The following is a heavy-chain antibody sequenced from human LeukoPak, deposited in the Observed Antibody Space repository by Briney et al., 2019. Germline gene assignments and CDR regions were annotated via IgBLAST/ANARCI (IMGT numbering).Heavy chain of an antibody. Sequence: GASVKVSCKASGYTFTYCSLHWLQQAPGQGLERMRWITLYNGNTNYAKRFQGRVTITRDMSLRTAYIELSSLRSEDSAMYYWASYRAARPHFDYWGQGTLVTVSS. J-gene: IGHJ4*02. CDR1: GYTFTYCS. CDR2: ITLYNGNT. CDR3: ASYRAARPHFDY. V-gene: IGHV1-68*01. D-gene: IGHD6-6*01.